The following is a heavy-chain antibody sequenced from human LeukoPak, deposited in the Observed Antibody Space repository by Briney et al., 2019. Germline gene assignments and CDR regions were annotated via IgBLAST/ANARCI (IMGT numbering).Heavy chain of an antibody. V-gene: IGHV3-23*01. CDR1: GFTSSNYA. J-gene: IGHJ4*02. D-gene: IGHD5-24*01. CDR3: AKDQFDGYNAFAY. Sequence: GGSLRLSCAASGFTSSNYAMSWVRQAPGKGLEWVSGISPSGDETNYADSVKGRFTISRDNSKNTLYLQMNSLRAEDTAVYYCAKDQFDGYNAFAYWGQGTLVTVCS. CDR2: ISPSGDET.